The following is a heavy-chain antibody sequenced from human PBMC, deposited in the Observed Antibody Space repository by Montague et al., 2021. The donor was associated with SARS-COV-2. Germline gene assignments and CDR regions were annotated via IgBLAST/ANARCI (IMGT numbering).Heavy chain of an antibody. V-gene: IGHV4-34*01. J-gene: IGHJ4*02. CDR2: INQSGST. CDR1: GGSFSGYY. Sequence: SETLSLTCAVYGGSFSGYYWSWIRQPPRKGLEWNGEINQSGSTNYNPSLKSRVTLSVDTSKKQFSLNLSSLTAADTAVYYCARVAGGYYHDSSAYFDYWGQGSLVTVSS. D-gene: IGHD3-22*01. CDR3: ARVAGGYYHDSSAYFDY.